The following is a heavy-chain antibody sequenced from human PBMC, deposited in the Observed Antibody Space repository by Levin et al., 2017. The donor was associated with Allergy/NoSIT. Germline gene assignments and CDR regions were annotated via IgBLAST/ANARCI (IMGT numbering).Heavy chain of an antibody. CDR2: IYPVDSDT. D-gene: IGHD3-10*01. CDR1: GYRFSSYW. V-gene: IGHV5-51*01. J-gene: IGHJ4*02. Sequence: KVSCKGSGYRFSSYWIGWVRQMTGEGLEWMGIIYPVDSDTRYSPSFQGQVTISADKSISTAYLQWSSLKASDTAMYYCASTFGSGSYYKPFDSWGQGTLVTVSS. CDR3: ASTFGSGSYYKPFDS.